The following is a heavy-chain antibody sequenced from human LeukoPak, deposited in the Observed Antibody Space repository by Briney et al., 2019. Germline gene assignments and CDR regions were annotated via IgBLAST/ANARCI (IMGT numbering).Heavy chain of an antibody. J-gene: IGHJ3*02. Sequence: PGGSLRLSCAPSGLTFSDYYMSSSRQAPGKWLEWVSYISSSASTIYYADSVKGRFTISRDNAKNSLYLQMNSLRAEDTAVYYCARVGVYCSSTSCYHAFDIWGQGTMVTVSS. CDR2: ISSSASTI. CDR3: ARVGVYCSSTSCYHAFDI. CDR1: GLTFSDYY. D-gene: IGHD2-2*01. V-gene: IGHV3-11*04.